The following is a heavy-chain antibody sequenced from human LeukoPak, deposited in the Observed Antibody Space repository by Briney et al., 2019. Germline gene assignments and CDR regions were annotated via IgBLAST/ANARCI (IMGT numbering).Heavy chain of an antibody. J-gene: IGHJ4*02. D-gene: IGHD3-10*01. Sequence: GGSLRLSCAASGFDVSGNYMTWVRQAPGEALEWVSVIYTTYNTYYADSVKGRFTISRDNAKNSLYLQMNSLRAEDTAVYYCARDRRVVRGVYYFDYWGQGTLVTVSS. V-gene: IGHV3-53*01. CDR2: IYTTYNT. CDR1: GFDVSGNY. CDR3: ARDRRVVRGVYYFDY.